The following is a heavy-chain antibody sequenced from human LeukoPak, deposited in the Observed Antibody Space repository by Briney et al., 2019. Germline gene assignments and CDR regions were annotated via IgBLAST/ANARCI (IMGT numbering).Heavy chain of an antibody. J-gene: IGHJ4*02. D-gene: IGHD5-12*01. V-gene: IGHV4-59*01. CDR3: ARGMGGYGGYDY. Sequence: SETLSLTCTVSGGSISRDYWSWIRQPPGKGLGWIGYISYTGNTNYNPSLKSRVTISVDTSKNQFSLKLSSVTAADTAVYYCARGMGGYGGYDYWGQGTLVTVSS. CDR1: GGSISRDY. CDR2: ISYTGNT.